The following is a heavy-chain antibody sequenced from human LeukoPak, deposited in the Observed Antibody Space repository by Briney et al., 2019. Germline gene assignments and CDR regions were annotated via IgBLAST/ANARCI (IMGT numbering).Heavy chain of an antibody. V-gene: IGHV4-59*01. CDR2: IYYSGST. Sequence: SETLSLTCTVSGGSISSYYWSWIRQPPGKGLEWIGYIYYSGSTNYNPSLKSRVTISVDTSKNQFSLKLSSVTAADTAVYYCARATNSADYYDSSGPSYYFDYWGQGTLVTVSS. CDR1: GGSISSYY. D-gene: IGHD3-22*01. CDR3: ARATNSADYYDSSGPSYYFDY. J-gene: IGHJ4*02.